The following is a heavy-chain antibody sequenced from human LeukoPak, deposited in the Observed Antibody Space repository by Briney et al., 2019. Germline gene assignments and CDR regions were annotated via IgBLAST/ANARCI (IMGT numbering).Heavy chain of an antibody. Sequence: ASVKVSCKASGYTFTGYYMRWVRQAPGQGLEWMGWINPNSGGTNCAQKFQGRVTMTRDTSISTAYMELSRLRSDDTAVYYCARDDGYDFWSGSNYYYYGMDVWGQGTTVTVSS. CDR3: ARDDGYDFWSGSNYYYYGMDV. D-gene: IGHD3-3*01. CDR2: INPNSGGT. J-gene: IGHJ6*02. CDR1: GYTFTGYY. V-gene: IGHV1-2*02.